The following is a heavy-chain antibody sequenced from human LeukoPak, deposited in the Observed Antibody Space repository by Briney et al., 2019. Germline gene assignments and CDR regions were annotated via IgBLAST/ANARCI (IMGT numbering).Heavy chain of an antibody. CDR1: GYTLTGYY. J-gene: IGHJ4*02. CDR3: ARAVRPRGLWLLYY. D-gene: IGHD5-18*01. CDR2: INPNSGGT. V-gene: IGHV1-2*02. Sequence: ASVKVSCKAPGYTLTGYYMHWVRQAPGQGLEWMGWINPNSGGTNYAQKFQGRVTMTRDTSISTAYMELSRLRSDDTAVYYCARAVRPRGLWLLYYWGQGTLVTVSS.